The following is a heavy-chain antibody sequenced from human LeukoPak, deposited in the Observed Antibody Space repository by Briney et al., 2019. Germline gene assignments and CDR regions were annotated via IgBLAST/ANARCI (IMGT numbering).Heavy chain of an antibody. CDR3: ARDGYCSGGSCYSGGTSPIDY. CDR2: ISSSGSTI. Sequence: GGPLRLSCAASGFTFSDYYMSWIRQAPGKGLEWVSYISSSGSTIYHADSVKGRFTISRDNAKNSLYLQMNSLRAEDTAVYYCARDGYCSGGSCYSGGTSPIDYWGQGTLVTVSS. CDR1: GFTFSDYY. D-gene: IGHD2-15*01. V-gene: IGHV3-11*04. J-gene: IGHJ4*02.